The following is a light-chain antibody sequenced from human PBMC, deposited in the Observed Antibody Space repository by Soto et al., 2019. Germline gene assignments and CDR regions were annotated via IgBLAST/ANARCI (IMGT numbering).Light chain of an antibody. CDR3: QQLNSYPLT. CDR2: GAS. Sequence: IQLTQSPSSLSASVGDSVTITCRASKAIGSSFAWYQQKPGKVPEVLIYGASTLRNGVPSRFSGSGSGTDFTLTISSLQPEDFATYYCQQLNSYPLTFGGGTKVEIK. J-gene: IGKJ4*01. CDR1: KAIGSS. V-gene: IGKV1-9*01.